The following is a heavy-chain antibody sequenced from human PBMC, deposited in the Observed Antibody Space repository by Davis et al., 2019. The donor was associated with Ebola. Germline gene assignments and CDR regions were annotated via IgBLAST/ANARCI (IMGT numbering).Heavy chain of an antibody. V-gene: IGHV3-33*01. D-gene: IGHD1-26*01. Sequence: GESLKISCAASGFTFSSYGMHWVRQAPGKGLEWVAVIWYDGSNKYYADSVKGRFTISRDNSKNTLYLQMNSLRAEDTAVYYCARDVGEWELLGGLDYWGQGTLVTVSS. CDR2: IWYDGSNK. J-gene: IGHJ4*02. CDR1: GFTFSSYG. CDR3: ARDVGEWELLGGLDY.